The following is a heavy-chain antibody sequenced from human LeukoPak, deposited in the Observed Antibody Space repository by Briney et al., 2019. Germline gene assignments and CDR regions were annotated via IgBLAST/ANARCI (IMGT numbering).Heavy chain of an antibody. CDR3: ARIQSYGDYVGWFDP. Sequence: ASVKVSCKASGYTFTGYYMHWVRQAPGQGLEWMGRINPNSGGTNYAQKFQGRVTMTRDTSISTAYMELSRLRSDDTAVYYCARIQSYGDYVGWFDPWGQGTLVTVSS. D-gene: IGHD4-17*01. J-gene: IGHJ5*02. CDR2: INPNSGGT. CDR1: GYTFTGYY. V-gene: IGHV1-2*06.